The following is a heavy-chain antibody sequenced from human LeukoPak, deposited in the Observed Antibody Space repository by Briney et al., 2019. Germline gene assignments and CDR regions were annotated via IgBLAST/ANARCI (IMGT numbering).Heavy chain of an antibody. J-gene: IGHJ6*02. CDR2: IYTGGST. Sequence: GPSLRISYAASGFTASSNYMSWVRQAPGKGLEWVSVIYTGGSTYYADSVKGRFTISRDNSKNTLYLQMNSLRAEDTAVYYCARVPSIAARRGVYYYGMDVWGQGTTVTVSS. CDR3: ARVPSIAARRGVYYYGMDV. CDR1: GFTASSNY. V-gene: IGHV3-53*01. D-gene: IGHD6-6*01.